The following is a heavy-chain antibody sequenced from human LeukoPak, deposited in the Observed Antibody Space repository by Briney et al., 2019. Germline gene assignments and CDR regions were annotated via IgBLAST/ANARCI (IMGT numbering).Heavy chain of an antibody. D-gene: IGHD3-3*01. CDR3: ARGSDYRDY. V-gene: IGHV4-59*01. CDR1: RASISTYY. CDR2: IYYSGST. Sequence: PSETLSLTCTVSRASISTYYWSWIRQPPGKGLEWIGYIYYSGSTNYNPSLKGRVTMSVDTSKKQLSLRLSSVTAADTAVYYCARGSDYRDYWGQGTLGTVSS. J-gene: IGHJ4*02.